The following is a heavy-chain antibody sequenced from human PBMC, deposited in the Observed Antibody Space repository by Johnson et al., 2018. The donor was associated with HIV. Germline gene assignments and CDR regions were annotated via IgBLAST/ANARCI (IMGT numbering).Heavy chain of an antibody. V-gene: IGHV3-30*02. CDR2: IRYDGGTK. CDR3: AKEAYYVEAFEI. CDR1: GFTFNTYG. J-gene: IGHJ3*02. D-gene: IGHD3-16*01. Sequence: QVQLVESGGGVVHPGGSLRLSCAASGFTFNTYGMHWVRQAPGKGLEWVAFIRYDGGTKYYADSLKGRFTISRDNSKNTLYLQMNILRAEDTAVYFCAKEAYYVEAFEIWGQGTMVTVSS.